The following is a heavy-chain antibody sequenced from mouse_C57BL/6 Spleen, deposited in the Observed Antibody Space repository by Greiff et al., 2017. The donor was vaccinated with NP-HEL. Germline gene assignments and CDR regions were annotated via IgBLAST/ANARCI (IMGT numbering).Heavy chain of an antibody. Sequence: VQLQQSVAELVRPGASVKLSCTASGFNIKNTYLHWVRQRPEQGLEWIGRTDPAKGNTKYSPKFQGKATITADTSSNTAPLHLSSLTSVDTAIYYCARRVGDYDGGYWGQGTLVTVSA. CDR3: ARRVGDYDGGY. J-gene: IGHJ3*01. V-gene: IGHV14-3*01. CDR2: TDPAKGNT. CDR1: GFNIKNTY. D-gene: IGHD2-4*01.